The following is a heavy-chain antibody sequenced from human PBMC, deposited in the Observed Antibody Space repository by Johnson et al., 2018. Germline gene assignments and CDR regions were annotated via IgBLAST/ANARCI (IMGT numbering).Heavy chain of an antibody. CDR1: GGTFSSYA. Sequence: QVQLVQSGAEVKKPGSSVKVSYKASGGTFSSYAISWVRQAPGQGLEWMGGIIPIFGTANYAQKFQGRVTITAAESTSTAYMELSSLRAEDTAGYYCARFFYYYYYGMDVWGQGTTVTVSS. J-gene: IGHJ6*02. V-gene: IGHV1-69*12. CDR2: IIPIFGTA. CDR3: ARFFYYYYYGMDV.